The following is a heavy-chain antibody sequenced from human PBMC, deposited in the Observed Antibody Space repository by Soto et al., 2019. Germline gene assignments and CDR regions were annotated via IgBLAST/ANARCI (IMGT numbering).Heavy chain of an antibody. CDR2: ISYDGSNK. V-gene: IGHV3-30-3*01. J-gene: IGHJ2*01. CDR1: GFTFSSYA. D-gene: IGHD6-19*01. Sequence: QVQLVESGGGVVQPGRSLRLSCAASGFTFSSYAMHWVRQAPGKGLEWVAVISYDGSNKYYADSVKGRFTISRDNSNHTLYLQMNSLRAEDTARYYCARVTIAVAGTAGYFDLWGRGTLVTVSS. CDR3: ARVTIAVAGTAGYFDL.